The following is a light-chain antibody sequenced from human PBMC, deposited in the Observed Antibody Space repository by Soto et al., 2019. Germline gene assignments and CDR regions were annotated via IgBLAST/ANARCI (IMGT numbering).Light chain of an antibody. J-gene: IGLJ2*01. CDR1: SSDIGGYNY. CDR2: EVS. V-gene: IGLV2-8*01. Sequence: QSVLTQPPSASGSPGQSVTISCTGTSSDIGGYNYVSWYQQHPGTAPKLMIYEVSQRPSGVPDRFSGSKSGNTASLTVSGLQAEDEADYYCSAYAGSNNFVGFGGGTKLTVL. CDR3: SAYAGSNNFVG.